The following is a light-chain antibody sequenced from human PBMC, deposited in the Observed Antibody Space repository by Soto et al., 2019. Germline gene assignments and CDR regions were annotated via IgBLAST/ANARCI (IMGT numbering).Light chain of an antibody. J-gene: IGKJ5*01. CDR3: QQYKSFSIT. CDR2: NAS. V-gene: IGKV1-5*01. Sequence: DIQVTQSPSTLSASVGDRVTITCRASQSINTYLAWYQQKPGRAPKFLIHNASSLQSGVPSRFSGSGSGTEFTLTISSLQPDDFATFYCQQYKSFSITFGQGTDWRL. CDR1: QSINTY.